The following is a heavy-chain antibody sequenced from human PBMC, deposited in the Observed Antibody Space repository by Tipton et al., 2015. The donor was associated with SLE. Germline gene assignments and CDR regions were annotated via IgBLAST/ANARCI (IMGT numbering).Heavy chain of an antibody. V-gene: IGHV4-30-2*01. CDR2: IYHSGST. D-gene: IGHD3-10*01. CDR3: ARVLDGGSAPAAFDI. J-gene: IGHJ3*02. Sequence: TLSLTCTVSGGSISSGDYYWSWIRQPPGKGLEWIGYIYHSGSTYYNPSLKSRVTISVDRSKNQFSLKLSSVTAADTAVYYCARVLDGGSAPAAFDIWGQGTMVTVSS. CDR1: GGSISSGDYY.